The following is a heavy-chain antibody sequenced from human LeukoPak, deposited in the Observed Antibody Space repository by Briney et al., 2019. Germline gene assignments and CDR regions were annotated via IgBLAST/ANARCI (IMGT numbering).Heavy chain of an antibody. CDR3: ASRAVAGAYDY. D-gene: IGHD6-19*01. CDR1: GFTFSSYA. Sequence: GSLRLSCAASGFTFSSYAMSWVRQAPGKGLEWVSAIGGSGGSTFYADSVKGRFTISRDNAKNSLYLQMNSLRAEDTAVYYCASRAVAGAYDYWGQGTLVTVSS. CDR2: IGGSGGST. V-gene: IGHV3-23*01. J-gene: IGHJ4*02.